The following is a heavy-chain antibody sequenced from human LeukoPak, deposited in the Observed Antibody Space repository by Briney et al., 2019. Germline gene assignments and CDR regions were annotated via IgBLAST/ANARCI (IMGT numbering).Heavy chain of an antibody. CDR1: SGSISSYY. D-gene: IGHD6-13*01. V-gene: IGHV4-59*01. CDR3: ARAAAGKIFDY. J-gene: IGHJ4*02. Sequence: PSETLSLTCTVSSGSISSYYWSWIRQPPGKGLEWIGYIYYSGSTNYNPSLKSRVTISVDTSKSQFSLKLTSVTAADTAVYYCARAAAGKIFDYWGQGTLVTVSS. CDR2: IYYSGST.